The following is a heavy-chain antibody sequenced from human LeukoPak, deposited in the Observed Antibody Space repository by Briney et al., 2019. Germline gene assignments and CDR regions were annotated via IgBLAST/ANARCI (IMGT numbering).Heavy chain of an antibody. CDR3: AKAGSLYDSDGYVFSDY. D-gene: IGHD3-22*01. V-gene: IGHV3-30*18. J-gene: IGHJ4*02. CDR1: GFTFSSYG. Sequence: PGGSLRLSCLASGFTFSSYGMHWVRQAPGKGLEWVAVISHDGSNEYYADSVKGRFTISRDNSKNTLYLQMNSLRAEDTAVYYCAKAGSLYDSDGYVFSDYWGQGTLVTVSS. CDR2: ISHDGSNE.